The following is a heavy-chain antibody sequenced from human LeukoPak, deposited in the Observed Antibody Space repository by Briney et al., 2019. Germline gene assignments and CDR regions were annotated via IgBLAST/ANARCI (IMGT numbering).Heavy chain of an antibody. V-gene: IGHV3-74*03. J-gene: IGHJ4*02. CDR3: ARLPTGSSLHY. CDR2: INSDGSNT. D-gene: IGHD6-6*01. Sequence: GGSLRLSCAASGLTFSSYWMHWIRQAPGKGLVWVSSINSDGSNTMYADSVKGRFTISRDNAKDTLYLQMNGLRAEDTAVYYCARLPTGSSLHYWGQGTLVTVSS. CDR1: GLTFSSYW.